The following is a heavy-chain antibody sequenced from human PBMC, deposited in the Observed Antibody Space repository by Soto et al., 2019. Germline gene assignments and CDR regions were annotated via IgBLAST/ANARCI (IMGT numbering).Heavy chain of an antibody. Sequence: QLQLQESGPGLVKPSETLSLTCTVSGGSISSSSYYWGWIRQPPGKGLEWIGSIYYSGSTYYNRSLKSRVTISVDTSKNQFSLKLSSVTAADTAVYYCARRLRDIVLMVAEVYVGWFDPWGQGTLVTVSS. CDR3: ARRLRDIVLMVAEVYVGWFDP. CDR1: GGSISSSSYY. D-gene: IGHD2-8*01. CDR2: IYYSGST. V-gene: IGHV4-39*01. J-gene: IGHJ5*02.